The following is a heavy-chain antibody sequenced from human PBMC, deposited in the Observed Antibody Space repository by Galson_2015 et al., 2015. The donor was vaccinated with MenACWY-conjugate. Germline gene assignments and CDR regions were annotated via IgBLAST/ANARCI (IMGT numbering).Heavy chain of an antibody. CDR3: ARDYSNYYYGMDV. D-gene: IGHD4-11*01. CDR1: GFTFSSYG. J-gene: IGHJ6*02. V-gene: IGHV3-33*01. CDR2: IWYDGSNK. Sequence: SLRLSCAASGFTFSSYGMHWVRQAPGKGPEWVAVIWYDGSNKYYADSVKGRFTISRDNSKNTLYLQMNSLRAEDTAVYYCARDYSNYYYGMDVWGQGTTVTVSS.